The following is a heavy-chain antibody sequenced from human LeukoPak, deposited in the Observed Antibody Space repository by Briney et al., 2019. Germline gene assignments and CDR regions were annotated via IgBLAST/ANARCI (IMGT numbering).Heavy chain of an antibody. J-gene: IGHJ4*02. V-gene: IGHV3-21*01. CDR3: ARWLSPDSEGFDY. Sequence: PGGSLRLSCAASGFTLSSYSMNWVRQAPGKGLEWVSSISSSSSYIYYADSVKGRFTISRDNAKNSLYLQMNSLRAEDTAVYYRARWLSPDSEGFDYWGQGTLATVSS. D-gene: IGHD6-19*01. CDR1: GFTLSSYS. CDR2: ISSSSSYI.